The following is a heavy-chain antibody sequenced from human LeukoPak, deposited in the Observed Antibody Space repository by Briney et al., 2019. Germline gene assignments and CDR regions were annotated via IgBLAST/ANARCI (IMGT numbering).Heavy chain of an antibody. V-gene: IGHV4-34*01. J-gene: IGHJ4*02. Sequence: SETLSLTCEVYGGSFSGYYWSWIRQPPGKGLEWIGEINHSGSTNYNPSLKSRVTISGDTSKNQFSLKLSSVTAADTAVYYCARAESSTIFFDYWGQGTLVTVSS. CDR1: GGSFSGYY. CDR3: ARAESSTIFFDY. D-gene: IGHD2-2*01. CDR2: INHSGST.